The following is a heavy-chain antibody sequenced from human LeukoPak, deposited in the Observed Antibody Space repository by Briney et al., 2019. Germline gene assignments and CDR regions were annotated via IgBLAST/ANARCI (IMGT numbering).Heavy chain of an antibody. CDR3: ASLPRGAAAGRNTVY. J-gene: IGHJ4*02. CDR1: GGSYSGYY. CDR2: INHSGST. Sequence: SETLSLTCAVNGGSYSGYYWSWLRQPPGKGLEWIGEINHSGSTNYNPSLKSRVTISVDTSKNQFSLKLSSVTAADTAVYYCASLPRGAAAGRNTVYWGQGTLVTVSS. V-gene: IGHV4-34*01. D-gene: IGHD6-13*01.